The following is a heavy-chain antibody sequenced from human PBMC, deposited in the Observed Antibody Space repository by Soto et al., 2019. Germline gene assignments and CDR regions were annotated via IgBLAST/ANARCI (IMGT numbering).Heavy chain of an antibody. V-gene: IGHV4-59*01. D-gene: IGHD3-22*01. Sequence: SETLSLTCTVSGGSISSYYWSWIRQPPGKGLEWIGYIYYSGSTNYNPSLKSRVTISVDTSKNQFSLKLSSVTAADTAVYYCARXLDYDSSVSDAFDIWGQGTMVTVSS. J-gene: IGHJ3*02. CDR2: IYYSGST. CDR1: GGSISSYY. CDR3: ARXLDYDSSVSDAFDI.